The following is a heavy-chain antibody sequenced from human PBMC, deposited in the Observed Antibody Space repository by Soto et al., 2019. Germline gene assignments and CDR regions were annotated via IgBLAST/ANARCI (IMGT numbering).Heavy chain of an antibody. Sequence: SVTVSCTGSGYTFTSYGISWVRQDPGQGLEWMGWISAYNGNTNYAQKLQGRVTMTTDTSTSTAYMELRSLRSDDTAVYYCARVCSSTSCNYYYYGMDVWGQGTTVTVSS. D-gene: IGHD2-2*01. CDR2: ISAYNGNT. CDR3: ARVCSSTSCNYYYYGMDV. CDR1: GYTFTSYG. J-gene: IGHJ6*02. V-gene: IGHV1-18*01.